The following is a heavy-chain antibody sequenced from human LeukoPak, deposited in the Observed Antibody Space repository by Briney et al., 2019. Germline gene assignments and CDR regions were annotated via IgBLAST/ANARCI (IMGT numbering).Heavy chain of an antibody. D-gene: IGHD6-6*01. CDR1: GYTFTGYY. CDR3: AREPEYSSSSVDY. J-gene: IGHJ4*02. Sequence: ASVKVSCKAPGYTFTGYYMHWVRQAPGQGLEWMGWINPNSGGTNYAQKFQGRVTMTRDTSISTAYMELSRLRSDDTAVYYCAREPEYSSSSVDYWGQGTLVTVSS. V-gene: IGHV1-2*02. CDR2: INPNSGGT.